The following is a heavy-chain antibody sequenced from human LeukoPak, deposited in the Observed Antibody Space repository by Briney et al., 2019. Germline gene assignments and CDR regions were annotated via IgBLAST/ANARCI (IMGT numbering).Heavy chain of an antibody. CDR3: ARAGVDYYAYYFDY. Sequence: ASVKVSCKASGYTFNIYSISWLRQAPGQGLEWMGWISAYNGNTNYAQKLQGRVTMTTDTSTSTAYMELRSLRSDDTAVYYCARAGVDYYAYYFDYWGQGTLVTVSS. V-gene: IGHV1-18*01. J-gene: IGHJ4*02. CDR1: GYTFNIYS. CDR2: ISAYNGNT. D-gene: IGHD3-10*01.